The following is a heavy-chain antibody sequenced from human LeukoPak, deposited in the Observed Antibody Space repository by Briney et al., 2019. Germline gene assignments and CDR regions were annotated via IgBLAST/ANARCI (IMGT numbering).Heavy chain of an antibody. D-gene: IGHD3-22*01. J-gene: IGHJ5*02. Sequence: PSETLSLTCTVSGGSISSSSSYWGWIRQPPGKGLEWIGSIYYSGSTYYNPSLKSRVTISVDTSKNQFSLKLSSVTAADTAVYYCARRAAITMIVVMRNWFDPWGQGTLVTVSS. CDR1: GGSISSSSSY. CDR2: IYYSGST. CDR3: ARRAAITMIVVMRNWFDP. V-gene: IGHV4-39*07.